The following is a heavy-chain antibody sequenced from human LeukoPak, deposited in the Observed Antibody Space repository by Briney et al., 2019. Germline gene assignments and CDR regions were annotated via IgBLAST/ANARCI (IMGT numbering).Heavy chain of an antibody. CDR2: ITGSGGST. J-gene: IGHJ4*02. CDR1: GFTFSNYG. Sequence: PGGSLRLSCAASGFTFSNYGLSWVRQAPGKGLEWVSGITGSGGSTYYADSVKGRFTISRDNSKNTLYLQMNSLRAEDTAVYYCAKDCGGDCSTSGFDYWGQGTLVTVSS. D-gene: IGHD2-21*02. CDR3: AKDCGGDCSTSGFDY. V-gene: IGHV3-23*01.